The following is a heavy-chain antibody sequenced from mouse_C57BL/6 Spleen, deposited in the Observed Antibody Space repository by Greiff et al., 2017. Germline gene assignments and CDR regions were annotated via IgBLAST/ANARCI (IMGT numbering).Heavy chain of an antibody. CDR3: GRRGSSYTWFAY. D-gene: IGHD1-1*01. CDR2: ILPGSGST. J-gene: IGHJ3*01. Sequence: QVQLQQSGAELMQPGASVKLSCKATGYTFTGYWIEWVKQRPGHGLEWIGEILPGSGSTNYNEKFKGKATFTADTTSNTAYMQLSSLTTEDSAIYYGGRRGSSYTWFAYWGQGTLVTVSA. V-gene: IGHV1-9*01. CDR1: GYTFTGYW.